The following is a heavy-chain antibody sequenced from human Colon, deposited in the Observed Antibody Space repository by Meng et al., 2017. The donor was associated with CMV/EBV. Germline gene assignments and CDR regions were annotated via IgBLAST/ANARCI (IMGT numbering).Heavy chain of an antibody. D-gene: IGHD3-10*01. Sequence: CAASGFTFSGHWMHWVRQAPGKGLVWVARIDSDGSPTSYADSVKGRFIISRDNAKNTLFLQMNSLRAEDTGVYYCARAVYNTYGPFDWWGQGTLVTVSS. J-gene: IGHJ4*02. CDR1: GFTFSGHW. V-gene: IGHV3-74*01. CDR3: ARAVYNTYGPFDW. CDR2: IDSDGSPT.